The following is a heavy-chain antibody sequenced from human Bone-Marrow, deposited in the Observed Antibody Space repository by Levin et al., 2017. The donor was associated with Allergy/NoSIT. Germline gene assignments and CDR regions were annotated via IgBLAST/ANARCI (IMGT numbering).Heavy chain of an antibody. CDR3: AKTKGYGDYVEGFDY. D-gene: IGHD4-17*01. J-gene: IGHJ4*02. Sequence: SCAASGFTFNSYGLHWVRQAPGKGLEWVAITSYDGSYKYYADSVKGRFTISRDNSKNTVYLQMSSLKTEDTAVYYCAKTKGYGDYVEGFDYWGQGTLVTVSS. CDR1: GFTFNSYG. V-gene: IGHV3-30*18. CDR2: TSYDGSYK.